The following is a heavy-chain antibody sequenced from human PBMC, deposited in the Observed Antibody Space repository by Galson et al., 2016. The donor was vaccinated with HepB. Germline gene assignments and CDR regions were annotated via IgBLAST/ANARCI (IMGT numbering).Heavy chain of an antibody. Sequence: SVKVSCKASGYSFTDYHVYWVRQAPGQGLEWMGWIDPNGGGTIYAQKFLGRVTMTRDTSTSTAYMELSGLTSDDTAVYYCVRGSSRVRTDFWGQGTLVTVSS. CDR2: IDPNGGGT. CDR3: VRGSSRVRTDF. CDR1: GYSFTDYH. V-gene: IGHV1-2*02. D-gene: IGHD1-1*01. J-gene: IGHJ4*02.